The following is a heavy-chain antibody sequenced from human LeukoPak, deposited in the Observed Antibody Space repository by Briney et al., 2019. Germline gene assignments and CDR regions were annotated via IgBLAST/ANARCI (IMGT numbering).Heavy chain of an antibody. CDR1: GFTFSDYY. Sequence: GGSLRLSCAASGFTFSDYYMTWVRQAPGKGLEWVSIIYTSTSTYYADSVKGRFTISRDNSKNALYLQMNSLRAEDTAVYYCARDAERIRATDGFDVWGQGTMVTVSS. CDR3: ARDAERIRATDGFDV. CDR2: IYTSTST. V-gene: IGHV3-66*01. D-gene: IGHD3-10*01. J-gene: IGHJ3*01.